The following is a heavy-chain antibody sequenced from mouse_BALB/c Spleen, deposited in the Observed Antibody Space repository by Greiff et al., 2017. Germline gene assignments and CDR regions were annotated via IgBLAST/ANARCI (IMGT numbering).Heavy chain of an antibody. Sequence: VKLVESGAELVRPGSSVKISCKASGYAFSSYWMNWVKQRPGQGLEWIGQIYPGDGDTNYNGKFKGKATLTADKSSSTAYMQLSSLTSEDSAVYFCARFTTATDYWGQGTTLTVSS. V-gene: IGHV1-80*01. CDR2: IYPGDGDT. D-gene: IGHD1-2*01. J-gene: IGHJ2*01. CDR3: ARFTTATDY. CDR1: GYAFSSYW.